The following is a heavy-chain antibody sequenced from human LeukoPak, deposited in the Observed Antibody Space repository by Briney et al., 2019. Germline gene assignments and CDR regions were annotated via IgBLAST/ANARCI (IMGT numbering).Heavy chain of an antibody. D-gene: IGHD4-17*01. CDR2: INPSGGST. CDR3: ARVGTTVTSFDY. J-gene: IGHJ4*02. Sequence: ASVTVSYKASGYTFTSYYMHWVRQAPGQGLEWMGIINPSGGSTSYAQKFQGRVTMTRDTSTSTVYMELSSLRSEDTAVYYCARVGTTVTSFDYWGQGTLVTVSS. V-gene: IGHV1-46*01. CDR1: GYTFTSYY.